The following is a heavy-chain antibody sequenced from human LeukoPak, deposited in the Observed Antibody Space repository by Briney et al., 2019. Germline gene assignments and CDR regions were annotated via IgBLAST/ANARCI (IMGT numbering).Heavy chain of an antibody. CDR2: MNPNSGNT. V-gene: IGHV1-8*01. CDR1: GYTFTSYD. J-gene: IGHJ6*03. D-gene: IGHD3-10*01. CDR3: ASVLYGSGRSFYYMDV. Sequence: ASVKVSCKASGYTFTSYDINWVRQATGQGLEWMGWMNPNSGNTGYAQKFQGRVTMTRNTSISTAYMELSSLRSEDTAVYYCASVLYGSGRSFYYMDVWGKGTTVTVSS.